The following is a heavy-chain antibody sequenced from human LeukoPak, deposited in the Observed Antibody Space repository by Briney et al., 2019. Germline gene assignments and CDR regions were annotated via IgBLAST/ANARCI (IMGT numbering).Heavy chain of an antibody. CDR3: ARDRDTSTESTYYYGSGSYSPLDY. J-gene: IGHJ4*02. CDR2: INPNSGGT. Sequence: VASVKVSCKASGYTFTGYYMHWVRQAPGQGLEWMGWINPNSGGTNYAQKFQGRVTMTRDTSISTAYMELSRLRSDGTAVYYCARDRDTSTESTYYYGSGSYSPLDYWGQGTLVTVSS. V-gene: IGHV1-2*02. D-gene: IGHD3-10*01. CDR1: GYTFTGYY.